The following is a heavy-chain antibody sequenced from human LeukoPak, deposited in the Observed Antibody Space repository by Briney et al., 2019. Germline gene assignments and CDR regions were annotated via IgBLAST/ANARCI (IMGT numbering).Heavy chain of an antibody. CDR1: GYTFTGYY. CDR2: INPGNGDT. CDR3: ARERWHCSYSVYYYALDV. D-gene: IGHD2-15*01. J-gene: IGHJ6*02. Sequence: ASVKVSCKASGYTFTGYYVHWVRQAPGQRLEWLGWINPGNGDTKYSQNFQGRVTVTSDTSAATAYVELNSLTSEDTAVYYCARERWHCSYSVYYYALDVWGQGTTVTVSS. V-gene: IGHV1-3*01.